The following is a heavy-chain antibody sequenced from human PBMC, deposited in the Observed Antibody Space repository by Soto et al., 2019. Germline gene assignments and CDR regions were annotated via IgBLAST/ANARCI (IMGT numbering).Heavy chain of an antibody. CDR1: GGSISSSSYY. Sequence: TLSLTCTVSGGSISSSSYYWGWIRQPPGKGLEWIGSIYYSGSTYYNPSLKSRVTISVDTSKNQFSLKLSSVTAADTAVYYCARHFRLYSNSNWFDPWGQGTLVTVSS. D-gene: IGHD4-4*01. J-gene: IGHJ5*02. CDR3: ARHFRLYSNSNWFDP. CDR2: IYYSGST. V-gene: IGHV4-39*01.